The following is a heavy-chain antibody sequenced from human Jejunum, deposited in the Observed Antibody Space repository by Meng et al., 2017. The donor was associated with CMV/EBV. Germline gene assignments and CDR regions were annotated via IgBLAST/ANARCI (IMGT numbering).Heavy chain of an antibody. D-gene: IGHD3-10*01. CDR2: IFRTGTT. J-gene: IGHJ5*02. V-gene: IGHV4-4*02. Sequence: SGGSINDNKWWTWVRQTPGKALEWIGDIFRTGTTSLNPSLKSRVTISADKSKNHFSLNLSSVTDADTAVYYCVTHDYGSRTSGFGPWGQGTLVTVSS. CDR3: VTHDYGSRTSGFGP. CDR1: GGSINDNKW.